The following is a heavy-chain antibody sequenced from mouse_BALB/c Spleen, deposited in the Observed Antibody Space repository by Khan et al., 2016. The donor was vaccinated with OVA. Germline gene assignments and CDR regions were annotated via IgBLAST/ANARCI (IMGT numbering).Heavy chain of an antibody. Sequence: LVESGPELKKPGETVKISCKASGYTFTIYGMNWVRQAPGKGLKWMGWINTYTGEPTYADDFKGRFAFSLETSASTAYLQINNLKNEDTATXFCARVGYNGTMDYWGQGTSVTLSS. CDR3: ARVGYNGTMDY. V-gene: IGHV9-3-1*01. CDR2: INTYTGEP. J-gene: IGHJ4*01. CDR1: GYTFTIYG. D-gene: IGHD2-14*01.